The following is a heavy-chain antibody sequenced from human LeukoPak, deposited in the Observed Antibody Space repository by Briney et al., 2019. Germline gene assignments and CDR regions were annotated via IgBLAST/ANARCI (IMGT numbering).Heavy chain of an antibody. V-gene: IGHV3-73*01. CDR2: LRSKANNYAT. J-gene: IGHJ5*02. CDR1: GLTFSGSA. Sequence: PGGSLKLSCEASGLTFSGSAMHWVRQAPGKGLEWVGRLRSKANNYATHYAPSVRGRFTISRDDSKNTRYLEMNNLKVEDTAVYYCASQAGYSSSWKTWGQGTLVTASS. D-gene: IGHD6-13*01. CDR3: ASQAGYSSSWKT.